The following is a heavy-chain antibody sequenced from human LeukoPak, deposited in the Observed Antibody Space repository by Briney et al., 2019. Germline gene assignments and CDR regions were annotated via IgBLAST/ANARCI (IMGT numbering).Heavy chain of an antibody. CDR1: GFTFSSYA. CDR2: ISYDGSIK. J-gene: IGHJ4*02. V-gene: IGHV3-30*04. CDR3: ASGYCSSTSCLPQLDY. Sequence: GGSLRLSCAASGFTFSSYAMHWVRQAPAKGLERVAVISYDGSIKYYADSVTGRFTISRDNSKNTLYLQMNSLRAEDTAVYYCASGYCSSTSCLPQLDYWGQGTLVTVSS. D-gene: IGHD2-2*03.